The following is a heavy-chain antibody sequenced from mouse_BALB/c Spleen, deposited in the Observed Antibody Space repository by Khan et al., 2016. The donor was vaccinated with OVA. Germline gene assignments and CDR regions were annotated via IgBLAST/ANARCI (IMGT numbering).Heavy chain of an antibody. CDR2: IWGDGST. Sequence: VQLQESGPGLVAPSQSLSITCSISGFSLTSYSVNWVRQPPGKGLEWLGVIWGDGSTNYHSTLKSRLIITKDNSKRQVFLTLNSLQTDDTATYYCAKFTTDYYSMDYWGQGTSVTVSS. J-gene: IGHJ4*01. D-gene: IGHD1-1*01. CDR1: GFSLTSYS. V-gene: IGHV2-3*01. CDR3: AKFTTDYYSMDY.